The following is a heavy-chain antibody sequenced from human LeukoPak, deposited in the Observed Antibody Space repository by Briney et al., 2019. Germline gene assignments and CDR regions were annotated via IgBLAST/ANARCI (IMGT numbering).Heavy chain of an antibody. Sequence: GASVKVSCKASGGTFSSYSFDWVRQAPGQGLEWLGKIIPVSDTVSYAQKFQGRVTITADDSTSTVYMELSSLRSEDTAVYYCARVVGTPDYYYYYGMDVWGQGTTVTVSS. CDR2: IIPVSDTV. V-gene: IGHV1-69*13. J-gene: IGHJ6*02. CDR1: GGTFSSYS. D-gene: IGHD4-23*01. CDR3: ARVVGTPDYYYYYGMDV.